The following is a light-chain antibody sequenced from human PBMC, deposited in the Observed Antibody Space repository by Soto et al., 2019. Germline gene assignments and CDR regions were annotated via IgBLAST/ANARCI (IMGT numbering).Light chain of an antibody. Sequence: SVLTQPPSASGTPGQRVTISCSGSNSNIGSNTVNWYQQFPGTAPKLLIYYNNERPSGVPDRFSGSKSGTSASLAISGLQSEDEADYYCSAWDDSLNVVFGGGTKLTVL. J-gene: IGLJ2*01. CDR1: NSNIGSNT. V-gene: IGLV1-44*01. CDR2: YNN. CDR3: SAWDDSLNVV.